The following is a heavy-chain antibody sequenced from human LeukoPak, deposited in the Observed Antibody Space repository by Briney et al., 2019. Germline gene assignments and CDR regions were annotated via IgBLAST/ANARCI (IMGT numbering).Heavy chain of an antibody. V-gene: IGHV3-21*04. J-gene: IGHJ4*02. Sequence: GGSLRLSCAASGFTFSSYSMNWVRQAPGKGLEWVSSISSSSSYIYYADSVKGRFTISRDNAKNSLYLQMNTLRAEDTAIYHCARRGWLVNFDYWGQGTLVTVSS. CDR2: ISSSSSYI. CDR3: ARRGWLVNFDY. CDR1: GFTFSSYS. D-gene: IGHD6-19*01.